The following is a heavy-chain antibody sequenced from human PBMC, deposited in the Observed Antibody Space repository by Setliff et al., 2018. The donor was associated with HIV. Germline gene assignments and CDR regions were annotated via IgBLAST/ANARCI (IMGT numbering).Heavy chain of an antibody. V-gene: IGHV4-39*02. CDR2: IYYSGRT. CDR1: RGSISSTSHY. J-gene: IGHJ4*02. CDR3: ARSLLPSITVAGTIGY. D-gene: IGHD6-19*01. Sequence: PSETLSLTCIVSRGSISSTSHYWGWVRQSPGRRLEWIGSIYYSGRTYYNPSLKSRVTISVDTSKNHFSLKLSSVTAADTAVYYCARSLLPSITVAGTIGYWGQGSLVTVSS.